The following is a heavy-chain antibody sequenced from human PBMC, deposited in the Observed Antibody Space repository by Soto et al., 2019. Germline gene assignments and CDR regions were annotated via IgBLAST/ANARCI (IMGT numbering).Heavy chain of an antibody. J-gene: IGHJ6*02. CDR1: GGTFSSYA. Sequence: SVKVSCKASGGTFSSYAISWVRQAPGQGLEWMGGIIPIFGTANYAQKFQGRVTITADKSTSTAYVELSSLRSEDTAVYYRARDLVVVVPAANPTYYYYGMDVWGQGTTVTVSS. CDR3: ARDLVVVVPAANPTYYYYGMDV. D-gene: IGHD2-2*01. V-gene: IGHV1-69*06. CDR2: IIPIFGTA.